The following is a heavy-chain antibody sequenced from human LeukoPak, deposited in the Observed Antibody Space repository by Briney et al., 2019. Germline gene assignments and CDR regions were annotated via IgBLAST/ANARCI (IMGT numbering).Heavy chain of an antibody. CDR2: INPNSGGT. CDR3: ARVEYYDCSGYSCFDY. J-gene: IGHJ4*02. CDR1: GYTFTGYY. V-gene: IGHV1-2*02. Sequence: GASVKVSCKASGYTFTGYYMHWVRQAPGQGLEWMGWINPNSGGTNYAQKFQGRVTMTRDTSISTAYMELSRLRSDDTAVYYCARVEYYDCSGYSCFDYWGQGTLVTVSS. D-gene: IGHD3-22*01.